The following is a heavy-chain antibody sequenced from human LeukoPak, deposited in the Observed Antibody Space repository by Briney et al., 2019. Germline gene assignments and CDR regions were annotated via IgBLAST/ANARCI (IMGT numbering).Heavy chain of an antibody. Sequence: SETLSLTCTVSGGSVSSGSYYWSWIRQPPGTGLEWIGYIYYSGSTNYNPSLKSRVTISVNTSKNQFSLKLSSVTAADTAVYYCASQLRYFDWLLRFDYWGQGTLVTVSS. CDR2: IYYSGST. V-gene: IGHV4-61*01. CDR3: ASQLRYFDWLLRFDY. CDR1: GGSVSSGSYY. J-gene: IGHJ4*02. D-gene: IGHD3-9*01.